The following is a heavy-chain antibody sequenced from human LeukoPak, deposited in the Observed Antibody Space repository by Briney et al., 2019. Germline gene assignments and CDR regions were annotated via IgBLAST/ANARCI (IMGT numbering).Heavy chain of an antibody. CDR1: GFTFSGYA. CDR3: AKDACSSTSCSNDY. D-gene: IGHD2-2*01. V-gene: IGHV3-9*01. J-gene: IGHJ4*02. CDR2: ISWNSGNI. Sequence: GGSLRLSCAVSGFTFSGYAMHWVRQAPGKGLEWVSGISWNSGNIDYADSVKGRFTISRDNAKNSLYLQMNSLRAEDTALYYCAKDACSSTSCSNDYWGQGTLVTVSS.